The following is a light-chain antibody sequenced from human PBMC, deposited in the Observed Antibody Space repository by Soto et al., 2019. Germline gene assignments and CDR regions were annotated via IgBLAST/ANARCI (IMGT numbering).Light chain of an antibody. J-gene: IGKJ4*01. CDR2: DAS. Sequence: TQSPATLSASVGDRVTITCRASQSISSWLAWYQQKPGKAPKLLIYDASSLESGVPSRFSGSGSGTEFTLTISSLQPDDFATYYCQQYNSYPLTFGGGTKVEIK. CDR3: QQYNSYPLT. CDR1: QSISSW. V-gene: IGKV1-5*01.